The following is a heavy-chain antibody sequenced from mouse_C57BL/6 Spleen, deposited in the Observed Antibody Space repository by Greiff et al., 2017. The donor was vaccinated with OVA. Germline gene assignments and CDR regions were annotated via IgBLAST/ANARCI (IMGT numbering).Heavy chain of an antibody. D-gene: IGHD1-1*01. CDR2: ISSGSSTI. CDR3: GARITTVELAY. Sequence: EVKVEESGGGLVKPGGSLKLSCAASGFTFSDYGMHWVRQAPEKGLEWVAYISSGSSTIYYADTVKGRFTISRDNAKNTLFLQMTSLRSEDTAMYYCGARITTVELAYWGQGTLVTVSA. V-gene: IGHV5-17*01. J-gene: IGHJ3*01. CDR1: GFTFSDYG.